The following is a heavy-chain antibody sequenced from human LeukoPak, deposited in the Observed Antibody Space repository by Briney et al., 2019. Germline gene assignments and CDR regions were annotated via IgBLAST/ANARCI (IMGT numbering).Heavy chain of an antibody. CDR1: GYTFTGYY. CDR2: INPNSGGT. V-gene: IGHV1-2*02. Sequence: ASVKVSCKASGYTFTGYYMHWVRQAPGQGLEWIGWINPNSGGTNYAQKFQGRVTMTRDTSISTAYMELSRLRSDDTAVYYCAESSGYYAGAFDIWGQGTMVTVSS. CDR3: AESSGYYAGAFDI. D-gene: IGHD3-22*01. J-gene: IGHJ3*02.